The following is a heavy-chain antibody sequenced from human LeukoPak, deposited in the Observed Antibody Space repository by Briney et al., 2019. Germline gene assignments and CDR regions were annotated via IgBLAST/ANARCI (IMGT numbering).Heavy chain of an antibody. CDR3: AREIVSLGSDY. Sequence: GASVKVSCKASGYTFTGYYMHWVRQAPGQGLEWMGWINPNSGGTNYAPKFQGRVTMTRDTSISTAYMELSRLRSDDTAVYYCAREIVSLGSDYWGQGTLVTVSS. J-gene: IGHJ4*02. V-gene: IGHV1-2*02. D-gene: IGHD2/OR15-2a*01. CDR1: GYTFTGYY. CDR2: INPNSGGT.